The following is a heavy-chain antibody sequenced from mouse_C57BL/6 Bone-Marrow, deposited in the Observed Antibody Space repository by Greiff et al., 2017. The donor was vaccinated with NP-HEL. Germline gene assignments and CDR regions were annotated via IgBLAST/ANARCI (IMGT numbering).Heavy chain of an antibody. CDR3: ARDYYGSSSYAMDY. CDR1: GYTFTSYG. D-gene: IGHD1-1*01. Sequence: VKLQQSGAELARPGASVKLSCKASGYTFTSYGISWVKQRTGQGLEWIGEIYPRSGNTYYNQKFKGKATLTVDTSSSTAYMQLSSLTSEDSAVYYCARDYYGSSSYAMDYWGQGTSVTVSS. J-gene: IGHJ4*01. CDR2: IYPRSGNT. V-gene: IGHV1-81*01.